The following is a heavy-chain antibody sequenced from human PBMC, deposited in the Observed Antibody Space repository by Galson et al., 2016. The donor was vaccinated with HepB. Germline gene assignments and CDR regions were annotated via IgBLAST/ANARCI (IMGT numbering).Heavy chain of an antibody. CDR2: LYPDVSET. CDR3: ARRRDILTGPEYVYVMDV. D-gene: IGHD3-9*01. J-gene: IGHJ6*02. V-gene: IGHV5-51*03. CDR1: GYTFSKYY. Sequence: QSGAEVKKPGESLKISCKGSGYTFSKYYIVWVRQIPGKGLEWLGSLYPDVSETKYSPSFQGQVTISADKSITTAYLYWSSLKASDTAMYFCARRRDILTGPEYVYVMDVWGQGTTVTVSS.